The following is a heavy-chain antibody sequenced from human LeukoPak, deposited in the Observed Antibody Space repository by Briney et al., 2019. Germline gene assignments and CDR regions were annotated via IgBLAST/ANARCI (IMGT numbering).Heavy chain of an antibody. CDR2: IYYSGST. D-gene: IGHD2-15*01. CDR1: GGSISSYY. V-gene: IGHV4-59*08. J-gene: IGHJ3*02. Sequence: PSETLSLTCTVSGGSISSYYWSWIRQPPGKGLEWIGYIYYSGSTNYNPSLKSRVTISVDTSKNQFSLKLSSVTAADTAVYYCARLRCSGGSCYSRPYAFDIWGQGTMVTVSS. CDR3: ARLRCSGGSCYSRPYAFDI.